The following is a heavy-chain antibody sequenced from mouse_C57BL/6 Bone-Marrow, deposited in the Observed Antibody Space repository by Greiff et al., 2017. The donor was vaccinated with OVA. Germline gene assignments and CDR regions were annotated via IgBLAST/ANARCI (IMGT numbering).Heavy chain of an antibody. CDR3: ARDGYDDGESAMDY. Sequence: EVKLVESGGGLVQSGRSLRLSCATSGFTFSDFYMEWVRQAPGKGLEWIAASRNKANDYTTEYSASVKGRFIVSRDTSQSILYLQMNALRAEDTAIYYCARDGYDDGESAMDYWGQGTSVTVSS. CDR1: GFTFSDFY. D-gene: IGHD2-4*01. J-gene: IGHJ4*01. CDR2: SRNKANDYTT. V-gene: IGHV7-1*01.